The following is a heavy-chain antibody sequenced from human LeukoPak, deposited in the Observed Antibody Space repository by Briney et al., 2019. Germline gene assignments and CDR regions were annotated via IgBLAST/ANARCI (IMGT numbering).Heavy chain of an antibody. CDR3: ARGRYYGSGSYYNVLDLDY. Sequence: PSETLSLTCAVYGGSFSGYYWSWTRQPPGKGLEWIGEINHSGSTNYNPSLKSRVTISVDTSKNQFSLKLSSVTAADTAVYYCARGRYYGSGSYYNVLDLDYWGQGTLVTVSS. CDR2: INHSGST. J-gene: IGHJ4*02. CDR1: GGSFSGYY. V-gene: IGHV4-34*01. D-gene: IGHD3-10*01.